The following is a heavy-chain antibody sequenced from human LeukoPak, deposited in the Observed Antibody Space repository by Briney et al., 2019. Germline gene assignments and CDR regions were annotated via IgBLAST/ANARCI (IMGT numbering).Heavy chain of an antibody. D-gene: IGHD1-26*01. CDR3: ARSFLGDWYFDL. V-gene: IGHV4-39*07. Sequence: PSETLSLTCTVSGGSISSSSYFWDWIRQPPGKGLEWIGSIFYSGTTYSNPSLKSRVTISVDTSKNQFSLKLTSVTAADTAVYYCARSFLGDWYFDLWGRGTLVTVSS. J-gene: IGHJ2*01. CDR2: IFYSGTT. CDR1: GGSISSSSYF.